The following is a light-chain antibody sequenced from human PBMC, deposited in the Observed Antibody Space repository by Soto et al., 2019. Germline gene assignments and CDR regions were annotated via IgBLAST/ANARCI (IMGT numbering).Light chain of an antibody. V-gene: IGLV2-11*01. CDR2: DVS. CDR1: YSDIGSYND. CDR3: CSYARTYRLMI. J-gene: IGLJ2*01. Sequence: QSVLTQPRSVSGSPGQSVTISCTGTYSDIGSYNDVSWYQHHPAKAPRLMIFDVSQRPSGVPDRFSGFKSGNTASLTISGLQTEDEADYYCCSYARTYRLMIFGEGTKVTVL.